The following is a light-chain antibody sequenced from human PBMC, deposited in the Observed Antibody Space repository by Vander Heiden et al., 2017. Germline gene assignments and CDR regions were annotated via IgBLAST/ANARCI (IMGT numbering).Light chain of an antibody. V-gene: IGKV1-39*01. Sequence: DIQMTQSPSSLSASVGDRVTITCRASQSISSYLNWYQQKPGKAPKLLIYAASSLESGVPSRFSGSESETDFTLTISSLQPEDFATYYCQQSDSTPQTFDRGTKLEIK. CDR1: QSISSY. J-gene: IGKJ2*01. CDR2: AAS. CDR3: QQSDSTPQT.